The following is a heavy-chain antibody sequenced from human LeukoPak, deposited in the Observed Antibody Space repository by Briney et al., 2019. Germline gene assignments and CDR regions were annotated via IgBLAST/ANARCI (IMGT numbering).Heavy chain of an antibody. D-gene: IGHD6-19*01. Sequence: GGSLRLSCAASGFTVSSNYMSWVRQAPGKGLEWVSVIYSGGSTYYADSVKGRFTISRDNSKNTLYLQMNSLRAEDTAVYYCARANDYSSGWYDESPPEATYGMDVWGQGTTVTVSS. V-gene: IGHV3-53*01. CDR1: GFTVSSNY. CDR2: IYSGGST. J-gene: IGHJ6*02. CDR3: ARANDYSSGWYDESPPEATYGMDV.